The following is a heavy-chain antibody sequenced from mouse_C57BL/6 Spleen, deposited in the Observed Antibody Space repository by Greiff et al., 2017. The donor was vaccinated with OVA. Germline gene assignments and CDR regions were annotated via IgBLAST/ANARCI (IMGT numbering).Heavy chain of an antibody. CDR1: GYAFSSSW. J-gene: IGHJ1*03. CDR3: ARQEDGYSYWYFDV. V-gene: IGHV1-82*01. D-gene: IGHD2-3*01. Sequence: QVQLKESGPELVKPGASVKISCKASGYAFSSSWMNWVKQRPGKGLEWIGRIYPGDGDTNYNGKFKGKATLTADKSSSTAYMQLSSLTSEDSAVYFYARQEDGYSYWYFDVWGTGTTVTVSS. CDR2: IYPGDGDT.